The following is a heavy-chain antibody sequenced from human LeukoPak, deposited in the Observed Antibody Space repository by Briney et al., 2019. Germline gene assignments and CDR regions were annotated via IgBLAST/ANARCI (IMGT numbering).Heavy chain of an antibody. D-gene: IGHD3-10*01. CDR2: IYSGGST. CDR1: GFTVSSNY. V-gene: IGHV3-66*02. Sequence: PGGSLRLSCAASGFTVSSNYMNWVRQAPGKGLEWVSVIYSGGSTYYADSVKGRFTISRGNSKNTLYLQMNGLRPDDTAVYYCARVPPSAWPLGFDYWGQGTLVTVSS. J-gene: IGHJ4*02. CDR3: ARVPPSAWPLGFDY.